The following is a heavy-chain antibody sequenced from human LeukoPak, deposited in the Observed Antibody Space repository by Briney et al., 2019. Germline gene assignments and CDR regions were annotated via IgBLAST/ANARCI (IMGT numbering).Heavy chain of an antibody. CDR3: ARVPHAQFRIDYFDY. Sequence: ASVKVSCKASGYTFTGYYMHWVRQAPGQGLEWMGWINPNSGGTNYAQKFQGGVTMTRDTSISTAYMELSRLRSDDTAVYYCARVPHAQFRIDYFDYWGQGTLVTVSS. CDR2: INPNSGGT. V-gene: IGHV1-2*02. D-gene: IGHD2/OR15-2a*01. CDR1: GYTFTGYY. J-gene: IGHJ4*02.